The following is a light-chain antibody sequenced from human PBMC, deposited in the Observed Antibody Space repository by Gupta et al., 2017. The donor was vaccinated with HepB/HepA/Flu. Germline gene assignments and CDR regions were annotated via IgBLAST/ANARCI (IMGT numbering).Light chain of an antibody. Sequence: IQMTQSPSSLSASVGDRVTITCRASQSISSSLNWYQQKPGKAPELMIYAASTLETGVPSRFSGSGSGTDFTLTVSSLQPEDFATYYCQETNGSPRTFGGGTKVEIK. CDR1: QSISSS. J-gene: IGKJ4*01. CDR2: AAS. V-gene: IGKV1-39*01. CDR3: QETNGSPRT.